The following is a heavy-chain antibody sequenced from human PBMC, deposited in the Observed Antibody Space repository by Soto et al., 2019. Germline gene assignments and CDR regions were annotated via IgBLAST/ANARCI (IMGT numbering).Heavy chain of an antibody. CDR1: GFTFSSYW. CDR2: INQDGSEK. CDR3: SRSLDY. V-gene: IGHV3-7*01. Sequence: PGGSLRLSCAASGFTFSSYWMDWVRQAPGKGLEWVANINQDGSEKHYVDSVKGRFTISRDNAKNSLYLQMSSLTAEDSALYFCSRSLDYWGQGTLVTVYS. J-gene: IGHJ4*02.